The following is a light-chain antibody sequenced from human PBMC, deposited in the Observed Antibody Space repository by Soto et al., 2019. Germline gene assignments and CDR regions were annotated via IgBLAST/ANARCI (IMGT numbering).Light chain of an antibody. CDR1: QSVSSN. J-gene: IGKJ1*01. Sequence: EIVMTHSPATLSVSPGERATLSCRASQSVSSNLAWYQQKPGQAPRLLIYGASTRATGIPARFSGSGSGTEFTLTISSLQSEDFPVYYCQQYNNWPRTFGQGTKVDIK. CDR2: GAS. V-gene: IGKV3-15*01. CDR3: QQYNNWPRT.